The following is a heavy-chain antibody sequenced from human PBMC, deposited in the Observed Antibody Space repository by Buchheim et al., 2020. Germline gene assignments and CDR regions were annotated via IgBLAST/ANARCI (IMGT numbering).Heavy chain of an antibody. V-gene: IGHV3-30*02. CDR3: AKEDRGMYGDPLKFDY. CDR2: IRYDGSNK. CDR1: GFTFSSYG. Sequence: QVQLVESGGGVVQPGRSLRLSCAASGFTFSSYGMHWVRQAPGKGLEWVAFIRYDGSNKYYADSVKGRFTISRANSKNTLYLQMNSLRAEDTAVYYCAKEDRGMYGDPLKFDYWGQGTL. D-gene: IGHD4-17*01. J-gene: IGHJ4*02.